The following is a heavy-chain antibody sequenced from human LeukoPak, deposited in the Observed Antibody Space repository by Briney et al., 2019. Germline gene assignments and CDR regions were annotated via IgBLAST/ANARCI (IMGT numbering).Heavy chain of an antibody. CDR2: FYYSEST. CDR3: ARDRGKGYFDL. V-gene: IGHV4-31*03. Sequence: SETLSLTCTVSGASISSGGYYWSRIRQHPGRGLEWIGYFYYSESTKYNPSLKTRVIILVDTSKNQFSLKLSSVTAADTAVYYCARDRGKGYFDLWGRGTLVTVSS. CDR1: GASISSGGYY. J-gene: IGHJ2*01.